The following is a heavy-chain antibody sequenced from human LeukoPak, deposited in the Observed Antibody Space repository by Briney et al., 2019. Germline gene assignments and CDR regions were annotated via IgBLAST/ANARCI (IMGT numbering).Heavy chain of an antibody. J-gene: IGHJ6*02. CDR1: GGTFSSYA. CDR3: ASKEAYCSGGSCYLTASDYYYGMDV. D-gene: IGHD2-15*01. CDR2: IIPIFGTA. Sequence: SVKVSCKASGGTFSSYAISWVRQAPGQGLEWMGGIIPIFGTANYAQKFQGRVTITADESTSTAYMELSSLRSEDTAVYYCASKEAYCSGGSCYLTASDYYYGMDVWGQGTLVTVSS. V-gene: IGHV1-69*13.